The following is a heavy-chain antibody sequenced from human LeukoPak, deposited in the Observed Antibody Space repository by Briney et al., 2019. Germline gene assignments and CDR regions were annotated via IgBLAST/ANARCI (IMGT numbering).Heavy chain of an antibody. CDR2: IDTNTGNP. CDR3: ARGYDSSGYFSD. D-gene: IGHD3-22*01. J-gene: IGHJ4*02. V-gene: IGHV7-4-1*02. Sequence: ASVKVSCKASGYTFSNYAIHWVRQAPGQGLEWMGWIDTNTGNPTYAQGFTGQFVFSLDTSVSTAYLQISSLKAEDTAEYFCARGYDSSGYFSDRGQGTLVTVSS. CDR1: GYTFSNYA.